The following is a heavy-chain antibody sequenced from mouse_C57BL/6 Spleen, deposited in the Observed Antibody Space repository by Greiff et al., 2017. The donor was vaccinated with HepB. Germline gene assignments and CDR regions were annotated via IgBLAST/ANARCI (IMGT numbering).Heavy chain of an antibody. J-gene: IGHJ4*01. CDR1: GFSLTSYG. CDR3: ARNKLLRGSAMDY. Sequence: VQLVESGPGLVQPSQSLSITCTVSGFSLTSYGVHWVRQSPGKGLEWLGVIWSGGSTDYNAAFISRLSISKDNSKSQVFFKMNSLQADDTAIYYCARNKLLRGSAMDYWGQGTSVTVSS. V-gene: IGHV2-2*01. D-gene: IGHD1-1*01. CDR2: IWSGGST.